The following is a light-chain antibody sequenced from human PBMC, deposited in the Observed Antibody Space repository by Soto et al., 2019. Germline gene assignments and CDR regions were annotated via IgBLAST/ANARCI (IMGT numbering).Light chain of an antibody. CDR2: GAS. Sequence: EIVMTQSPATLSVSPGKRATLSCRASQNLRSRLARYQQRPGQAPRVHIYGASTRATGIPPRLSGSGSGTEFTLTISSVQSEDFAVYFCQQYNIWPQTFGHGSKL. J-gene: IGKJ1*01. CDR3: QQYNIWPQT. CDR1: QNLRSR. V-gene: IGKV3-15*01.